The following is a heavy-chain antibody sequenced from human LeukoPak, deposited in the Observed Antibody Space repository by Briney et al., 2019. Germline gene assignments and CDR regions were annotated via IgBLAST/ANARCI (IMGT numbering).Heavy chain of an antibody. Sequence: PGKALRLSCAASGFTFRSYGMHWVRQAAGNGLEWVAVIWYDGTNKDYAESVKGRFTISRDDSKNTLYLQMNSLRAEDTAVYYCARKNVAASDYWGQGTLVTVSS. D-gene: IGHD6-13*01. CDR3: ARKNVAASDY. CDR1: GFTFRSYG. CDR2: IWYDGTNK. V-gene: IGHV3-33*01. J-gene: IGHJ4*02.